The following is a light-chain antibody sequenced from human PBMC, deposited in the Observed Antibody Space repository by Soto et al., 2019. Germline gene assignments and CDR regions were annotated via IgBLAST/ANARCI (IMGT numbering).Light chain of an antibody. CDR2: AVS. J-gene: IGLJ2*01. Sequence: QSVLTQPASVSGSPGQSIAISCTGTSSDVGGYDKVSWYQQHPGKAPKLMIYAVSIRPSGVSNRFSGSKSGNTASLTISGXXXXDEADYYCSSYTGSGTFFGGGTKLTVL. CDR1: SSDVGGYDK. V-gene: IGLV2-14*01. CDR3: SSYTGSGTF.